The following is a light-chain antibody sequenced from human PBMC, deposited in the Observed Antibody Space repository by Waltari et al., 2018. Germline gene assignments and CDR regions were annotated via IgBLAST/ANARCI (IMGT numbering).Light chain of an antibody. CDR3: QQYYSTPLLS. J-gene: IGKJ4*01. Sequence: DIVMTQSPDSLAVSLGERATINRKSSQSVLYSSNHKNYLAWSQQKPGQPPKLLIYWASTRESGVPDRFSGSGSGTDFTLTISSLQAEDVAVYYCQQYYSTPLLSFGGGTKVEIK. CDR2: WAS. V-gene: IGKV4-1*01. CDR1: QSVLYSSNHKNY.